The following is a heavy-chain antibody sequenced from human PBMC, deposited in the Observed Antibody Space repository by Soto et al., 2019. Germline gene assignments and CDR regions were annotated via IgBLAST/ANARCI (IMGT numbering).Heavy chain of an antibody. D-gene: IGHD7-27*01. CDR1: GFPFNNAW. V-gene: IGHV3-15*07. Sequence: EVQLVESGGGLVKPGGSLRLSCAASGFPFNNAWMNWVRQAPGKGLEWVGRVKSGSYGGTTDYAAPVKGRFIISRDDSINTVYLQMSGLQTGDTAVYYCTAYTINIMWGYGWGPGTMVTVSS. J-gene: IGHJ3*01. CDR2: VKSGSYGGTT. CDR3: TAYTINIMWGYG.